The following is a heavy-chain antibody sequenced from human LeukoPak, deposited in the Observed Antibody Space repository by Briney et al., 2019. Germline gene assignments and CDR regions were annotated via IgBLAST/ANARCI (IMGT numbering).Heavy chain of an antibody. J-gene: IGHJ5*02. CDR3: ARLADIVVVPAAIRRGNWFDP. CDR2: INHSGGT. Sequence: SETLSLTCAVYGGSFSGYYWSWIRQPPGKGLEWIGEINHSGGTNYNPSLKSRVTISVDTSKNQFSLKLSSVTAADTAVYYCARLADIVVVPAAIRRGNWFDPWGQGTLVTVSS. CDR1: GGSFSGYY. V-gene: IGHV4-34*01. D-gene: IGHD2-2*02.